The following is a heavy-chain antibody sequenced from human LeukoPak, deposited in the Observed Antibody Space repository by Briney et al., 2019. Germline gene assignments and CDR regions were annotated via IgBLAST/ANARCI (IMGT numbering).Heavy chain of an antibody. CDR3: ARDLGSSSSPDY. V-gene: IGHV3-21*01. Sequence: GGSLRLSCAASGFTFSSYSMNWVRQAPGKGLEWVSSINSSSSYIYYADSVKGRFTISRDNAKNSLYLQMNSLRAEDTAVYYCARDLGSSSSPDYWGQGTLVTVSS. CDR1: GFTFSSYS. D-gene: IGHD6-13*01. J-gene: IGHJ4*02. CDR2: INSSSSYI.